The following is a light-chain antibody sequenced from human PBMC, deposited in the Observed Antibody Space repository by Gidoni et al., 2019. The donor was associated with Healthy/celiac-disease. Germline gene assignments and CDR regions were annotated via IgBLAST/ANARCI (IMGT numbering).Light chain of an antibody. CDR2: AAS. J-gene: IGKJ1*01. CDR3: QQSYSTPRA. Sequence: IQLTQSPSSLSASVGDRVTITCRASQSISSYLNWYQQKPGKAPKLLIYAASSLQSGVPSRFSGSGSGTDFTLTISSLQPEDVATYYCQQSYSTPRAFXQXTKVEIK. V-gene: IGKV1-39*01. CDR1: QSISSY.